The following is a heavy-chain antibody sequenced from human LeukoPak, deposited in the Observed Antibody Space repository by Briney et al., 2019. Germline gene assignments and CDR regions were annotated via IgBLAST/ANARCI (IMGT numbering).Heavy chain of an antibody. Sequence: NPGESLRLSCSAPRFPFPNTWMTWGRQAPGKGVEWVGRIKSKHDGATTDYAAPVKGRFTISRDDSKNTLYLQMTSLNAEDSAVYFCATVIFVYSAFDIWGQGTVVTVSS. CDR2: IKSKHDGATT. D-gene: IGHD3-16*02. J-gene: IGHJ3*02. V-gene: IGHV3-15*01. CDR3: ATVIFVYSAFDI. CDR1: RFPFPNTW.